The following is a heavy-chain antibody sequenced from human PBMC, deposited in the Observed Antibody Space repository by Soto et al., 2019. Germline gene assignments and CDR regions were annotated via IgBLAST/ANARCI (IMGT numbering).Heavy chain of an antibody. Sequence: PSETLSLTCTVSGDSVSTNYWWAWVRQPPGKGLEWIAEIFHSGSSHDNPSLKGRVTISMDKSKNQFSLTLTSVTAADSAMYYCARGAFHYDDNGFSPFNYWGQGTLVTVSS. V-gene: IGHV4-4*02. J-gene: IGHJ4*02. CDR2: IFHSGSS. CDR3: ARGAFHYDDNGFSPFNY. D-gene: IGHD3-9*01. CDR1: GDSVSTNYW.